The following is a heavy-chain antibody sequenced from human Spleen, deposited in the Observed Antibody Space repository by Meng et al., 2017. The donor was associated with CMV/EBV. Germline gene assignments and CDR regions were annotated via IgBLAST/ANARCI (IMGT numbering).Heavy chain of an antibody. CDR2: INPNSGGT. Sequence: GHNIHWVRQAPGQGLEWMGWINPNSGGTNFAQNFQGRVTMTRDTSISTAFMELRSLTSDDTAVYYCARDHVRYCSSTSCRTNWYFDLWGRGTLVTVSS. D-gene: IGHD2-2*01. CDR3: ARDHVRYCSSTSCRTNWYFDL. CDR1: GHN. V-gene: IGHV1-2*02. J-gene: IGHJ2*01.